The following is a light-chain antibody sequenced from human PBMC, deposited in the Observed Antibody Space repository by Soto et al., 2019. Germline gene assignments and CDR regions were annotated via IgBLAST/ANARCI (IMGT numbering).Light chain of an antibody. CDR2: ATS. Sequence: DIQMTQSPSSLSSSVVDRVTITLRESQSIRNYLNWYQQKXGRAPKXXIYATSDLQSGVPSRFSGSGARTEFTLTIISLQPEDVETDYCQQSYINTQTFGQGTKVDIK. J-gene: IGKJ1*01. CDR1: QSIRNY. CDR3: QQSYINTQT. V-gene: IGKV1-39*01.